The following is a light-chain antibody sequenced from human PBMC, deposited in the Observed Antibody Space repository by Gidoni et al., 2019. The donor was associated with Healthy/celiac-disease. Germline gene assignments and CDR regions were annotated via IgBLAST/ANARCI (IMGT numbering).Light chain of an antibody. CDR3: QQYGSSPWT. Sequence: EFVLSQSTGTLSLSPGERATLPCSASQSVSSSYLAWYQQKPGQAPTLLIYGASSRATGIPDRFSGSGSGTDFTLNISRLEAEDVAVYYCQQYGSSPWTFGQGTKVEIK. CDR1: QSVSSSY. J-gene: IGKJ1*01. V-gene: IGKV3-20*01. CDR2: GAS.